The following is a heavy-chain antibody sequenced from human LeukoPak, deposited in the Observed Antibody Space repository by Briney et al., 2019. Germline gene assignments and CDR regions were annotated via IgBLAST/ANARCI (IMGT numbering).Heavy chain of an antibody. CDR3: ARDPYYDILTGYLIRGAFDT. CDR2: IYTSGST. V-gene: IGHV4-61*02. D-gene: IGHD3-9*01. Sequence: PSETLSLTCTVSGGSISSGSYYWSWIRQPAGKGLEWIGRIYTSGSTNYNPSLKSRVTISVDTSKNQFSLKLSSVTAADTAVYYCARDPYYDILTGYLIRGAFDTWGLGTLVTVSS. CDR1: GGSISSGSYY. J-gene: IGHJ3*02.